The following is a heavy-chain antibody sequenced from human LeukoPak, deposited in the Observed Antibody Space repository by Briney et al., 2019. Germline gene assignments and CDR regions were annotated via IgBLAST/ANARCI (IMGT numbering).Heavy chain of an antibody. J-gene: IGHJ4*02. CDR3: ARVWRAYYYFDY. V-gene: IGHV1-2*02. CDR2: INPDRGGT. CDR1: GYTFTGYH. D-gene: IGHD3-3*01. Sequence: ASVKVSCKASGYTFTGYHMHWVRQAPGQGLEWMGWINPDRGGTNYAQKFQGRVTMTRDTSISTAYMELSRLTSDDTAVYYCARVWRAYYYFDYWGQGTLVTVSS.